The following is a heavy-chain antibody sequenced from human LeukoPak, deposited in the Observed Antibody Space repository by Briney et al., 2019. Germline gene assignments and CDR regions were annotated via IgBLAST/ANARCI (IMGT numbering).Heavy chain of an antibody. CDR1: GGSFSGYY. D-gene: IGHD6-13*01. Sequence: PSETLSLTCAVYGGSFSGYYWSWIRQPPGKGLEWIGEINHSGSTNYNPSLKGRVTISVDTSKNQFSLNLSSVTAADTAVYYCAGRWPDYYYYYMDVWGKGTTVTVSS. CDR3: AGRWPDYYYYYMDV. J-gene: IGHJ6*03. V-gene: IGHV4-34*01. CDR2: INHSGST.